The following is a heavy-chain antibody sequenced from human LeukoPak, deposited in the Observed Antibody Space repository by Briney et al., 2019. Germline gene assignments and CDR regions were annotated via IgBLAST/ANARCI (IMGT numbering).Heavy chain of an antibody. CDR2: INAGNGNT. D-gene: IGHD3-10*01. Sequence: ASVKVSCKASGYTFTSYAMHWVRQAPGQRLEWMGWINAGNGNTKYSQKFQGRVTITRDTSASTAYMELSSLRSEDTAVYYCARDGAITNWFDPWGQGTLVTVSS. J-gene: IGHJ5*02. V-gene: IGHV1-3*01. CDR1: GYTFTSYA. CDR3: ARDGAITNWFDP.